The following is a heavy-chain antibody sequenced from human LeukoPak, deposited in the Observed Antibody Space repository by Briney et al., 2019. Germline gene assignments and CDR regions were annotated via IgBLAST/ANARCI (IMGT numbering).Heavy chain of an antibody. CDR1: GYSISSGYQ. Sequence: SETLSLTCAVSGYSISSGYQWAWIRQSPGKGLEWIGSIYHSGSAHYNPSLKSRVTISVETTKNQFSLKMYSVTAADTAVYYCARDPRWLTPDCTSTSCYENYFDPWGQGTLVTVSS. V-gene: IGHV4-38-2*02. J-gene: IGHJ5*02. D-gene: IGHD2-2*01. CDR3: ARDPRWLTPDCTSTSCYENYFDP. CDR2: IYHSGSA.